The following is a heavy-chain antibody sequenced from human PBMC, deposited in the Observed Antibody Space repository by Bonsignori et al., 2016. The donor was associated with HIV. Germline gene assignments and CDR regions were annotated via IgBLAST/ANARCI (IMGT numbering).Heavy chain of an antibody. CDR3: ARDEYTSGWLAAFDI. CDR2: ISSSGRNI. D-gene: IGHD6-19*01. Sequence: WIRQPPGKGLEWVSYISSSGRNIHYADSVKGRFTISRDNAKNSLYLQMNSLRAEDTAVYYCARDEYTSGWLAAFDIWGQGTMVTVSS. V-gene: IGHV3-48*03. J-gene: IGHJ3*02.